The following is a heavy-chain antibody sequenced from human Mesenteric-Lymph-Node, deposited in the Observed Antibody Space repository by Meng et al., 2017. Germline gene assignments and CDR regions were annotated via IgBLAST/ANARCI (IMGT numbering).Heavy chain of an antibody. CDR3: ARDMGYDAFDI. D-gene: IGHD3-16*01. J-gene: IGHJ3*02. Sequence: GESLKISCAASGFTFSDYYMSWIRQAPGKGLEWVSYISSSGSTIYYADSVKGRFTISRDNAKNSLYLQMNSLRAEDTAVYYCARDMGYDAFDIWGQGTKVTVSS. V-gene: IGHV3-11*04. CDR1: GFTFSDYY. CDR2: ISSSGSTI.